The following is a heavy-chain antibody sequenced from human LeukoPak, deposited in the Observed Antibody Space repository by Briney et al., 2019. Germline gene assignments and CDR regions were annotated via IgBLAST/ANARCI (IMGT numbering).Heavy chain of an antibody. CDR1: GYTFTGYY. CDR2: INPNSGGT. V-gene: IGHV1-2*04. Sequence: ASVKVSCKASGYTFTGYYMHWVRQAPGQGLEWMGWINPNSGGTNYAQKFQGWVTMTRDTSISTAYMELSRLRSDDTAVYYCARDAAGWYSSYALYYFDYWGQGTLVTVSS. D-gene: IGHD5-12*01. J-gene: IGHJ4*02. CDR3: ARDAAGWYSSYALYYFDY.